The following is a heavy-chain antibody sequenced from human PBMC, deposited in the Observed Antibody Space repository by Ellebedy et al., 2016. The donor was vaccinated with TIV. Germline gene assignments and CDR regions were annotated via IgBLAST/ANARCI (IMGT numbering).Heavy chain of an antibody. CDR3: ADQRGLDGFNI. CDR2: VYYLGGT. V-gene: IGHV4-39*01. CDR1: GGSVSRSAYY. Sequence: SETLSLXXTVSGGSVSRSAYYWGWIRQPPGKGLEWIGCVYYLGGTFYNPSLKTRVTISVDTSKNQFSLKLTSVTATDTAVYYCADQRGLDGFNIWGQGTMVTVSS. D-gene: IGHD2-2*01. J-gene: IGHJ3*02.